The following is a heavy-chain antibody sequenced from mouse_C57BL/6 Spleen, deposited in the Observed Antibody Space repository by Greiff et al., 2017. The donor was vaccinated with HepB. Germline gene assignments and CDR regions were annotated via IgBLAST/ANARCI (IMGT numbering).Heavy chain of an antibody. CDR2: INPNNGGT. D-gene: IGHD2-4*01. CDR3: ARDGDYDGFAY. J-gene: IGHJ3*01. CDR1: GYTFTDYN. Sequence: EVQLQQSGPELVKPGASVKMSCKASGYTFTDYNMHWVKQSHGKSLEWIGYINPNNGGTSYNQKFKGKATLTVNKSSSKAYMELRSLTSEDSAVYYCARDGDYDGFAYWGQGTLVTVSA. V-gene: IGHV1-22*01.